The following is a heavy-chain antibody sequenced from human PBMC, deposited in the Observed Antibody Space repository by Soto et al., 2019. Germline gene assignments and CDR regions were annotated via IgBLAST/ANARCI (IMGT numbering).Heavy chain of an antibody. CDR1: GFTFRSYA. CDR3: AKIVGGGSHHDAFDI. D-gene: IGHD2-15*01. CDR2: TGGGGVST. V-gene: IGHV3-23*01. J-gene: IGHJ3*02. Sequence: EVQLLESGGGLLEPGGSLRLSCAASGFTFRSYAWPWAGQAPGKGLEWVSYTGGGGVSTYYADSVKGRFTSSRDDSKNTLYLQMNSPRAEDTALYYCAKIVGGGSHHDAFDIWGQGTMVTVSS.